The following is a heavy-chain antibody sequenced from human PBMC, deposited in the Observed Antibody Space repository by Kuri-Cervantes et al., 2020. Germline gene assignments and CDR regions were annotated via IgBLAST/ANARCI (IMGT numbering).Heavy chain of an antibody. Sequence: SETLSLTCTVSGDSISSSSYYWGWIRQPPGKGLEWIGSIYYSGSTYYNPSLKSRVTISVDTSKNQFSLKLSSVTAADTAVYYCANRGYSYGYGMDVWGQGTTVTVSS. CDR1: GDSISSSSYY. D-gene: IGHD5-18*01. CDR3: ANRGYSYGYGMDV. CDR2: IYYSGST. J-gene: IGHJ6*02. V-gene: IGHV4-39*01.